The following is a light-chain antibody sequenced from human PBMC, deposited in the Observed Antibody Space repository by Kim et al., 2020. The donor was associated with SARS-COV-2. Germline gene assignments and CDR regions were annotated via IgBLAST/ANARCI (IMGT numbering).Light chain of an antibody. Sequence: NFMLTQPHSVSESPGKTVTISCTRGSGSIAGSYVQWYQQRPGGAPTTVIYENNQRPSGVPDRFSGSIESSSNSASLTISGLKTEDEADYYCQSYDTSALWVFGGGTQLTVL. J-gene: IGLJ3*02. V-gene: IGLV6-57*03. CDR1: SGSIAGSY. CDR2: ENN. CDR3: QSYDTSALWV.